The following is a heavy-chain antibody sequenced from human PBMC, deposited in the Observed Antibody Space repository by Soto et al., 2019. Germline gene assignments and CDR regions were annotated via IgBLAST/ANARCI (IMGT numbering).Heavy chain of an antibody. CDR3: ARWGIAAGDY. D-gene: IGHD6-13*01. Sequence: QVQLVESGGGVVQPGRSLRLSCAASGFTFSSYGMHWVRQAPGKGLEWVAVIWYDGSNKYYADSVKGRFTISRDNSKNTLYLQMNSLRAEDTAGYSCARWGIAAGDYWGQGTLVTVSS. V-gene: IGHV3-33*01. J-gene: IGHJ4*02. CDR1: GFTFSSYG. CDR2: IWYDGSNK.